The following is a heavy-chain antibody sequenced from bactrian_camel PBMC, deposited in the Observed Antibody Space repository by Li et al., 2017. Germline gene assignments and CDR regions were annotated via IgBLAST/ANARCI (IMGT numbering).Heavy chain of an antibody. J-gene: IGHJ4*01. CDR2: TIVGTKIT. V-gene: IGHV3S1*01. CDR1: GYTATAYC. D-gene: IGHD3*01. Sequence: HVQLVESGGASVQRGGSLRLSCLASGYTATAYCMGWFRQPPGKEREGVATIVGTKITSYADSVKGRFNISKDDAKNTLYLFMSSLKPEDTAMYYCAADSCSYCSDGLCYTSGGALANKYLGQGTQVTVS.